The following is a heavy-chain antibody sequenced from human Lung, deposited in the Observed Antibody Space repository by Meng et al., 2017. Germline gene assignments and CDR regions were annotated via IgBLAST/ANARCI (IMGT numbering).Heavy chain of an antibody. V-gene: IGHV3-21*01. CDR3: ARFETVGVATGDF. D-gene: IGHD2-15*01. J-gene: IGHJ4*02. CDR2: ISSDSRYI. Sequence: EVQLVESGGGLVTPGGSLRLSCAASGFTFSNYSMNWVRQAPGKEREWVSSISSDSRYIFYADSVKGRFTISRDNGKKLLYLQMNSLSPEDTAVFYCARFETVGVATGDFWGQGTLVTVSS. CDR1: GFTFSNYS.